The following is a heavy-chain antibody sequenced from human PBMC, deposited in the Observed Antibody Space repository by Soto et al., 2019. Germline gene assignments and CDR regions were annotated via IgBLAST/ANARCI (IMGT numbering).Heavy chain of an antibody. CDR2: ISSNGGST. Sequence: EVQLVESVGGLVQPGGSLRLSCAASGFTFSSYAMHWVRQAPGKGLAYVSAISSNGGSTYYANSVKGRFTISRDNSKNTLYLQMGSLRAEDMAVYYCARDSRYSSGWYFDYWGQGTLVTVSS. CDR1: GFTFSSYA. V-gene: IGHV3-64*01. J-gene: IGHJ4*02. CDR3: ARDSRYSSGWYFDY. D-gene: IGHD6-19*01.